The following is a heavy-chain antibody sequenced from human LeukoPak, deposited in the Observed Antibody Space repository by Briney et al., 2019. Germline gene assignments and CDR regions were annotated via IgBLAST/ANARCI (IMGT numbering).Heavy chain of an antibody. CDR2: INPSRNT. CDR1: GGSFSGYY. Sequence: SETLSLTCAVFGGSFSGYYWNWIRQPPGKGLEWIGQINPSRNTNYNPSLKSRVTISVDTSKNQFSLNLTSVTAADTAVYFCARGVVITGLDYWGLGTLVTVSS. V-gene: IGHV4-34*01. D-gene: IGHD3-22*01. J-gene: IGHJ4*02. CDR3: ARGVVITGLDY.